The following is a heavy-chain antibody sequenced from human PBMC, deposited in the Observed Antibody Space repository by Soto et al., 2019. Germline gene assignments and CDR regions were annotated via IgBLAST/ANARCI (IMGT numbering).Heavy chain of an antibody. V-gene: IGHV1-3*01. Sequence: ASVKVSCKASGYTFTSYAMHWVRQAPGQRLEWMGWINAGNGNTKYSQKLQGRVTITRDTSMSTAYMELSSLRSEDTAVYYCARGGAYCSGGSCKRHDAFDIWGQGTMVTVSS. CDR2: INAGNGNT. J-gene: IGHJ3*02. D-gene: IGHD2-15*01. CDR3: ARGGAYCSGGSCKRHDAFDI. CDR1: GYTFTSYA.